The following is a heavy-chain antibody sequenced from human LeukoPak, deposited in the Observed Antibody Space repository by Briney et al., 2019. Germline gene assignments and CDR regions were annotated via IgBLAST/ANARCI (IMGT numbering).Heavy chain of an antibody. D-gene: IGHD5-18*01. CDR3: ASGGERGFSYGFET. CDR1: GDSVRSYY. CDR2: IYYSGGS. Sequence: SETLSLTCTVSGDSVRSYYWSWIRQSPGKGLEWIGYIYYSGGSKYSPSLKSPVSVSVGTSQNQVSLTLTSVTAADTAVYYCASGGERGFSYGFETWGQGTLVTVSS. J-gene: IGHJ4*02. V-gene: IGHV4-59*02.